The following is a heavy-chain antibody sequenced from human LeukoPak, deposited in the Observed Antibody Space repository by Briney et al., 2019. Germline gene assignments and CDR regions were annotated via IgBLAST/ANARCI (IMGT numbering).Heavy chain of an antibody. CDR1: GFTFSSYG. CDR2: IWYDLSNK. J-gene: IGHJ4*02. D-gene: IGHD6-13*01. V-gene: IGHV3-33*06. Sequence: GGSLRLSCAASGFTFSSYGMHWVRQAPGKGLEWVAIIWYDLSNKYYADSVKGRFTISRDNYKNTLYLQMNSLRAEDTAVYYCAKDYSNAAGTLDYWGQGTLVTVSS. CDR3: AKDYSNAAGTLDY.